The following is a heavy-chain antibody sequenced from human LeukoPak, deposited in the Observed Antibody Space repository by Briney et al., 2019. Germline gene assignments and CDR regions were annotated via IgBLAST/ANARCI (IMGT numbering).Heavy chain of an antibody. V-gene: IGHV1-3*01. Sequence: ASVKVSCKASGYTFTRYAMHWVRQAPGQRLEWMGWINAGNGNTKYSQKFQGRVTITRDTSASTAYMELSSLRSEDTAVYYCARGPDFDWPMRPFDYWGQGTLVTVSS. CDR1: GYTFTRYA. CDR3: ARGPDFDWPMRPFDY. CDR2: INAGNGNT. J-gene: IGHJ4*02. D-gene: IGHD3-9*01.